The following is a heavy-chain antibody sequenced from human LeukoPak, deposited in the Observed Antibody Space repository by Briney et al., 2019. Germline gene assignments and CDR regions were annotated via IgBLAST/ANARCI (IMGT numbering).Heavy chain of an antibody. Sequence: GGSLRLSCAASGFTFSSYAMSWVRQAPGKGLEWVSAISGSGGSTYYADSVKGRFTISRDNSKNTLYLQMNSLRAEDTAVYYCAKVGIGLWFGELLLDYWGRGTLVTVSS. D-gene: IGHD3-10*01. CDR2: ISGSGGST. V-gene: IGHV3-23*01. J-gene: IGHJ4*02. CDR1: GFTFSSYA. CDR3: AKVGIGLWFGELLLDY.